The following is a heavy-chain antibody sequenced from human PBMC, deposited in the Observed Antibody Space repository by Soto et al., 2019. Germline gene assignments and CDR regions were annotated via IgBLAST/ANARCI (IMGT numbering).Heavy chain of an antibody. D-gene: IGHD1-26*01. J-gene: IGHJ4*02. V-gene: IGHV3-23*01. CDR3: ARIGATTDH. Sequence: VQLLESGGGLVQPGGSLRLSCVASGFTFGIYAMSWVRQAPGRGLEWVSSIGESGVTTYYADSVKGRFTISRDQSKNTLYLLMNSLRGEDTAVYFCARIGATTDHWGQGTLVTVSS. CDR1: GFTFGIYA. CDR2: IGESGVTT.